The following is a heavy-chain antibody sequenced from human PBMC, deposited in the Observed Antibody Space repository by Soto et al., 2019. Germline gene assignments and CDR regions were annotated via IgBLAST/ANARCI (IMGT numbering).Heavy chain of an antibody. CDR2: ISKDGNSK. CDR1: GFTFGNYA. J-gene: IGHJ4*01. D-gene: IGHD3-10*01. CDR3: ARDPQGSYCYIDY. V-gene: IGHV3-30-3*01. Sequence: PGGSLRLSCAASGFTFGNYAIHWVRQAPGKGLEWVTIISKDGNSKHYADSVKGRFTISRDNSKNTLFLQMNSLRAEDTAVYCCARDPQGSYCYIDYWGQGTPVTVSS.